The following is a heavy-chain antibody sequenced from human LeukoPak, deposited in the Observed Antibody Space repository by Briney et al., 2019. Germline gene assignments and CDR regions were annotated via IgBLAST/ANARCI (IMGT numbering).Heavy chain of an antibody. CDR3: ARDSYYDSSGYLDY. J-gene: IGHJ4*02. Sequence: ASVKVSCKASGGTFSSYAISWVRQAPGQGLEWMGGIIPIFGTANYAQKFQGRVTITADESTSTAYMELSSLRSEDTAVYYCARDSYYDSSGYLDYWGQGTLVTVSS. CDR1: GGTFSSYA. CDR2: IIPIFGTA. D-gene: IGHD3-22*01. V-gene: IGHV1-69*13.